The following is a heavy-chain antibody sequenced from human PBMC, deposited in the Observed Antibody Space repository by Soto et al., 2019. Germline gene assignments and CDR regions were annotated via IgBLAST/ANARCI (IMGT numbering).Heavy chain of an antibody. CDR1: GYTFTSYD. D-gene: IGHD6-13*01. V-gene: IGHV1-8*01. J-gene: IGHJ6*03. CDR2: MNPNSGNT. Sequence: ASVKVSCKASGYTFTSYDINWVRQATGQGLEWMGWMNPNSGNTGYAQKFQGRVTMTRNTSISTAYTELSSLRSEDTAVYYCARAPRIAAAGTPPYYYMDVWGKGTTVTVSS. CDR3: ARAPRIAAAGTPPYYYMDV.